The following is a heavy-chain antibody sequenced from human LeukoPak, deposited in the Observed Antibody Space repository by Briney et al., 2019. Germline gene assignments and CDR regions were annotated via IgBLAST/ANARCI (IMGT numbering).Heavy chain of an antibody. J-gene: IGHJ3*02. D-gene: IGHD6-6*01. CDR1: GFTFRRFA. Sequence: PGGSLRLSCAASGFTFRRFAMSWVRQAPGKGLEWVSAISGSGTSTYYADSVKGRFTVSRDNSENTLYPQMNSLRADDTAVYYCAKEMGQQLVLPDAFDIWGQGTMVTVSS. CDR2: ISGSGTST. V-gene: IGHV3-23*01. CDR3: AKEMGQQLVLPDAFDI.